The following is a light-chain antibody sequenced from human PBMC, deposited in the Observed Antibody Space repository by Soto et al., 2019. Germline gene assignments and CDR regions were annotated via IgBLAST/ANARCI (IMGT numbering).Light chain of an antibody. CDR2: AAS. CDR1: QGISSY. J-gene: IGKJ4*01. Sequence: DIQLTQSPSFLSASVGDRVTITCRASQGISSYLNWYQQKPGKAPKLLIYAASSLQSGVPSRFSGSGSGTDFTLTISRLEPEDFAVYYCQQYGSSPLTFGGGTKVDTK. CDR3: QQYGSSPLT. V-gene: IGKV1-39*02.